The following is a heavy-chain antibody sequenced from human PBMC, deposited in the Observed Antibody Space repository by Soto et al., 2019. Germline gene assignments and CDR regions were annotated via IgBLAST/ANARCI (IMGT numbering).Heavy chain of an antibody. V-gene: IGHV3-74*01. J-gene: IGHJ4*02. D-gene: IGHD2-15*01. CDR3: ARGAGGFDY. Sequence: QPGGSLRLSCAASGFTFSDYWMHWVRQAPGEGLVWVSFVNNDGSTTSYADSVQGRFTISRDNAKNTLYLEVNSLRAEDTALYYCARGAGGFDYWGQGALVTVSS. CDR1: GFTFSDYW. CDR2: VNNDGSTT.